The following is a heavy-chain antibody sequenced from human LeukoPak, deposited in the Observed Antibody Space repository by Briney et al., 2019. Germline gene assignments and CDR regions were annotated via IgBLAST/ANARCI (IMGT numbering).Heavy chain of an antibody. V-gene: IGHV4-61*09. Sequence: SETLSLTCTVSGGSISSGSYYWSWIRQPAGKGLEWIGHIYTSGSANYDPSLKSRVTISVDTSKNQFSLKLSSVTAADTAVYYCARVSWFPGTSYYYMDVWGKGTTVTVSS. D-gene: IGHD1-1*01. J-gene: IGHJ6*03. CDR1: GGSISSGSYY. CDR2: IYTSGSA. CDR3: ARVSWFPGTSYYYMDV.